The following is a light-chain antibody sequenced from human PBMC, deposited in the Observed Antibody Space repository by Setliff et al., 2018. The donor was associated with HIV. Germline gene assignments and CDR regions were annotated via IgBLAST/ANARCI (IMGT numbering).Light chain of an antibody. J-gene: IGLJ1*01. CDR1: SSDVGGYNY. CDR2: EVN. CDR3: CSYAGTYTSLFV. Sequence: QSALTQPPSASGSPGQSVTISCAGTSSDVGGYNYVSWYQHHPGRPPKLLIYEVNQRPSGVPDRFSGSKSGNTASLTISGLRADDEAEYYCCSYAGTYTSLFVFGTGTKVTVL. V-gene: IGLV2-8*01.